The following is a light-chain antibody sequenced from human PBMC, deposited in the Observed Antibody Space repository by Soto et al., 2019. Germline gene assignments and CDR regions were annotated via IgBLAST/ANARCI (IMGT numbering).Light chain of an antibody. Sequence: EIVWTQSPGTLSLSPGERATLSCRASQSVSSSYSAWYQQKPRQAPRLLIYGASSRATGIPDRFSGSGSGTAFTLTISSLEPEDVAVYYCQQYGSSPPITFGQGTRLEIK. V-gene: IGKV3-20*01. CDR1: QSVSSSY. J-gene: IGKJ5*01. CDR3: QQYGSSPPIT. CDR2: GAS.